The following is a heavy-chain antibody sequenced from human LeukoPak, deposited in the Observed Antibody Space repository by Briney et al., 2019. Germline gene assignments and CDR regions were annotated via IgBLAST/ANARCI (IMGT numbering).Heavy chain of an antibody. Sequence: ASEKVSCKASGYTFTGYYMHWVRQAPGQGLEWMGWINPNSGGTNYAQKFQGRVTMTRDTSISTAYMELSRLRSDDTAVYYCARDRYYDILTGYSDPWGQGTLVTVSS. V-gene: IGHV1-2*02. CDR3: ARDRYYDILTGYSDP. D-gene: IGHD3-9*01. J-gene: IGHJ5*02. CDR2: INPNSGGT. CDR1: GYTFTGYY.